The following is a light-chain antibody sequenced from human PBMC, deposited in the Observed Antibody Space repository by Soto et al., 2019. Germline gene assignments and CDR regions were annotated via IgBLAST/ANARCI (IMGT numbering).Light chain of an antibody. J-gene: IGKJ4*01. CDR3: QQHINWPLT. CDR1: QTVSSS. CDR2: EAS. Sequence: EIVLTQSPATLSWSPGERATLSCRASQTVSSSLAWYQQKPGQAPRLLIYEASNRATGIPARFSGSGSGADFTLTISSLEPEDFALYYCQQHINWPLTFGGGTKVEIK. V-gene: IGKV3-11*01.